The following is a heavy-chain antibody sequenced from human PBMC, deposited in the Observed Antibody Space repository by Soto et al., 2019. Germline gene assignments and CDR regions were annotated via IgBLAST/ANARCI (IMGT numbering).Heavy chain of an antibody. CDR3: ATHPGVRGVPDYYYYGMDV. D-gene: IGHD3-10*01. Sequence: ASVKVSCKVSGYTLTELSMHWVRQAPGKGLEWMGGFDPEDGETIYAQKFQGRVTMTEDTSTDTAYMELSSLRSEDTAVYYCATHPGVRGVPDYYYYGMDVWGQGTKVTVSS. J-gene: IGHJ6*02. CDR1: GYTLTELS. V-gene: IGHV1-24*01. CDR2: FDPEDGET.